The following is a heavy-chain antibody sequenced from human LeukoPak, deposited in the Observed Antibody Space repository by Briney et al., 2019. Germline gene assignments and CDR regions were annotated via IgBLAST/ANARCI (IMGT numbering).Heavy chain of an antibody. CDR3: ARSSSSWYFPNWFDP. CDR1: GGSISSSNYY. D-gene: IGHD6-13*01. Sequence: SETLSLTCTVSGGSISSSNYYWDWIRQPPGKGLEWIGSIYYSGSTYYNPSLESRVTISVDTSKNQFSLKLSSVTAADTAVYYCARSSSSWYFPNWFDPWGQGTLVTVSS. V-gene: IGHV4-39*07. CDR2: IYYSGST. J-gene: IGHJ5*02.